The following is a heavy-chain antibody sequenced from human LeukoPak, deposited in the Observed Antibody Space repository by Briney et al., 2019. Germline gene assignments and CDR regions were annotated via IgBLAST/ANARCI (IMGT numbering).Heavy chain of an antibody. Sequence: PSETLSLTCTVSGGSISSNSYYWGWIRQPPGQGLEWIGSIYYSWSTYYNPSLKRRVTISVDTSKNQLSRKLSSVTAADTAVYYCARTPGQKYYDSSGPFDYWGQGTLVTVSS. D-gene: IGHD3-22*01. V-gene: IGHV4-39*01. J-gene: IGHJ4*02. CDR1: GGSISSNSYY. CDR2: IYYSWST. CDR3: ARTPGQKYYDSSGPFDY.